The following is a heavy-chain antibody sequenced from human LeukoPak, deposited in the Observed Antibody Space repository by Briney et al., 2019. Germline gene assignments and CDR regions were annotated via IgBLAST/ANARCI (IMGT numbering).Heavy chain of an antibody. Sequence: GASVKVSCKASGYTFTTSGITWVRQAPGQGLECMGWISGYNGNTNYAQRLQGRVTMTTDTSTSTAYMELRSLRSDDTAVYYCARGSGLIDYWGQGTLVTVSS. CDR3: ARGSGLIDY. CDR1: GYTFTTSG. D-gene: IGHD3-10*01. V-gene: IGHV1-18*01. J-gene: IGHJ4*02. CDR2: ISGYNGNT.